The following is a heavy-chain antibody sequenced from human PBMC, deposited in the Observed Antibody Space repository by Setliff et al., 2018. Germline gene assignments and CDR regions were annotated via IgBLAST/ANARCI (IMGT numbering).Heavy chain of an antibody. D-gene: IGHD2-2*01. CDR1: GDSLRGDG. V-gene: IGHV1-69*13. J-gene: IGHJ3*02. CDR3: ARGYQVTPPRADAFDI. CDR2: IIPLFGTT. Sequence: ASVKVSCKASGDSLRGDGISWVRQAPGQGLEWVGRIIPLFGTTNFAQEFQGRVTITADESTETTYMDLTSLRSEDTAVYYCARGYQVTPPRADAFDIWGQGTLVTVSS.